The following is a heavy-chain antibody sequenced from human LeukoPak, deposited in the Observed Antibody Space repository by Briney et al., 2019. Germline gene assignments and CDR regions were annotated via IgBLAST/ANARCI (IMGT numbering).Heavy chain of an antibody. D-gene: IGHD3-10*01. CDR2: ISGNGGST. Sequence: GGSLRPSCAASGFTFSSYAMSWVRQAPGKGLEWVSAISGNGGSTYYADSVKGRFTISRDNSKNTLYLQMNGLRAEDTAVYYCAKSPPLFGGWFDPRGQGTLVTVSS. V-gene: IGHV3-23*01. J-gene: IGHJ5*02. CDR1: GFTFSSYA. CDR3: AKSPPLFGGWFDP.